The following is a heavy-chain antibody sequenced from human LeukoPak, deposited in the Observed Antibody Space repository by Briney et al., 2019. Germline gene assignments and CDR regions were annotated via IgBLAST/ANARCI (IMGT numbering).Heavy chain of an antibody. CDR2: IISIFGTA. CDR1: GGTFSSYA. Sequence: GASVKVSCKASGGTFSSYAISWVRQDPGQGLEWMRGIISIFGTANYAQKFQGRVTITADESTSTAYMELSSLRSEDTAVYYCARDRGSGWYKYYFDYWGQGTLVTVSS. D-gene: IGHD6-19*01. V-gene: IGHV1-69*13. CDR3: ARDRGSGWYKYYFDY. J-gene: IGHJ4*02.